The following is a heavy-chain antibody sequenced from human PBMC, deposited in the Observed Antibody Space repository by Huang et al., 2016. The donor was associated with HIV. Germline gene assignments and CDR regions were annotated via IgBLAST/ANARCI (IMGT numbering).Heavy chain of an antibody. CDR2: ISSSSSYI. V-gene: IGHV3-21*01. D-gene: IGHD6-19*01. CDR3: ARGRSAVDY. J-gene: IGHJ4*02. Sequence: EVQLVESGGGLVKPGGSLRLSCAASGFTFSSYSMNWVRQAPGKGLELVSAISSSSSYIDYADSVKGRFTISRDNAKNSLYLQMNSLRAEDTAVYYCARGRSAVDYWGQGTLVTVSS. CDR1: GFTFSSYS.